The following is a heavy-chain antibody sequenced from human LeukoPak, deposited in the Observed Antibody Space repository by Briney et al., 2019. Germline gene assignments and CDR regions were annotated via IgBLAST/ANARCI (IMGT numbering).Heavy chain of an antibody. Sequence: ASVKVSCKASGYTFTGYYMHWVRQAPGQGLAWMGWINPNSGGTNYAQKFQGRVTMTRDTSISTAYMELSRLRSDDTAVYYCARGLANNYYGSGSYYHPLDYWGQGTLVTVSS. CDR3: ARGLANNYYGSGSYYHPLDY. J-gene: IGHJ4*02. CDR2: INPNSGGT. D-gene: IGHD3-10*01. CDR1: GYTFTGYY. V-gene: IGHV1-2*02.